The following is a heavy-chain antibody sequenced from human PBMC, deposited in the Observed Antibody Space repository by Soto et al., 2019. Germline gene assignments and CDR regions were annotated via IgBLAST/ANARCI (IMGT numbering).Heavy chain of an antibody. CDR3: AKGDCSGGRCYRGFDY. D-gene: IGHD2-15*01. J-gene: IGHJ4*02. CDR2: VSASGSIT. CDR1: GFTFSSYD. Sequence: EVQVLESGGGLVQPGGSLRLSCAASGFTFSSYDMSWVRQAPGKGLEWVSGVSASGSITSYADSAKGRFTISRDNAKNTVFLQMSNLRAEDMAVYFCAKGDCSGGRCYRGFDYWGQGTLVTVSS. V-gene: IGHV3-23*01.